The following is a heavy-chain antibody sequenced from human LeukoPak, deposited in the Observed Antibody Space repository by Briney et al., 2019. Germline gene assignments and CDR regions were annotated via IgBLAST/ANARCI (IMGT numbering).Heavy chain of an antibody. CDR3: ARGGTTGAYYYYGVDV. J-gene: IGHJ6*02. CDR2: IYYSGST. CDR1: GGSITGYY. D-gene: IGHD4-17*01. V-gene: IGHV4-59*01. Sequence: SETLSLTCPVSGGSITGYYWSWIRQPPGKGLEWIGVIYYSGSTNYNPSLKSRVTISVDTSKNQFSLKLSSVTAADTAVYYCARGGTTGAYYYYGVDVWGQGTTVIVSS.